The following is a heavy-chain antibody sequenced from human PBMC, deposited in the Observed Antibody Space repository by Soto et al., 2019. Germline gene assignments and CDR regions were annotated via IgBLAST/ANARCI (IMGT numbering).Heavy chain of an antibody. CDR2: IWYDGSKK. CDR3: ARAPFTIYDTSGYYDY. V-gene: IGHV3-33*01. J-gene: IGHJ4*02. D-gene: IGHD3-22*01. Sequence: GGSLRLSCAASGFTFSSSGMHWVRQAPGKGLEWVAIIWYDGSKKYYADSVKGRFTISRDNSKNTVYLQMNSLRAEDTAVYYCARAPFTIYDTSGYYDYWGQGTLVTVSS. CDR1: GFTFSSSG.